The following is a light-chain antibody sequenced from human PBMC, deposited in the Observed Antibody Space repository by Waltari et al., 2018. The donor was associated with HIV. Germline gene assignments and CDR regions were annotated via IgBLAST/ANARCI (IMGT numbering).Light chain of an antibody. V-gene: IGKV4-1*01. CDR1: RSILHSSDNRNY. Sequence: DIVMTQSPDSLPVSLGERATINCTSSRSILHSSDNRNYLAWYKQKPRQPPKLLISWASTRESGVPDRFSGSGSGTAFTLTITRLQAEDVAVYHCQQYFRIPPTFGGGTKVEIK. J-gene: IGKJ4*01. CDR3: QQYFRIPPT. CDR2: WAS.